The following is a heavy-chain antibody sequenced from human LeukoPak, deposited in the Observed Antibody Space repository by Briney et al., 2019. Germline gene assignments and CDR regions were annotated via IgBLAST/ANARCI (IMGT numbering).Heavy chain of an antibody. V-gene: IGHV5-51*01. Sequence: GESLKISCKGSGYSFTSYWIGWVRQMPGKGLEWMGIIYPGDSDTRYSPSFQGQVIISADRSISTAYLQWSSLQASDTAIYYCARRVSVTGAPFDYWGQGTLVTVSS. CDR1: GYSFTSYW. CDR3: ARRVSVTGAPFDY. J-gene: IGHJ4*02. D-gene: IGHD6-19*01. CDR2: IYPGDSDT.